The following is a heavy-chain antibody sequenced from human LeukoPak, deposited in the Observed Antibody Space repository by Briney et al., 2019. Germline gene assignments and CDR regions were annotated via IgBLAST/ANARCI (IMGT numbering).Heavy chain of an antibody. Sequence: GGSLRPSCAASGFTFSSYGMHWVRQAPGKGLEWVAFIRYDGSNKYYADSVKGRFTISRDNAKNSLYLQMNSLRAEDTAVYYCARDYGDYKSYYFDYWGQGTLVTVSS. V-gene: IGHV3-30*02. J-gene: IGHJ4*02. CDR3: ARDYGDYKSYYFDY. CDR2: IRYDGSNK. CDR1: GFTFSSYG. D-gene: IGHD4-17*01.